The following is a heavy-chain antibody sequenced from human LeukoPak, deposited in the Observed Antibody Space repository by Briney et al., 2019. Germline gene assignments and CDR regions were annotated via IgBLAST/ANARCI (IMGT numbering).Heavy chain of an antibody. J-gene: IGHJ4*02. V-gene: IGHV1-2*02. Sequence: GASVAVSCKASGYTFTGYYIHWVRQAPGQGLEWMGWINPNSGDTNSAQKFQGRVTMTRDMSITTAYMELTRLRSDDTAVYYCARGGPLVVYYFDYWGQGALVTVSS. CDR3: ARGGPLVVYYFDY. D-gene: IGHD6-13*01. CDR1: GYTFTGYY. CDR2: INPNSGDT.